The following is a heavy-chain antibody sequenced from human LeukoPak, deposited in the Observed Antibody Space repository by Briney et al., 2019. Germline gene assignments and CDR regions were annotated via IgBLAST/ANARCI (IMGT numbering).Heavy chain of an antibody. CDR3: ARCPEGELHYFGY. Sequence: PGGSLRLSCAASGFTFSSYEMNWVRQAPGKGLEWVSYISSSGSTIYYADSVKGRFTISRDNAKNSLCLQMNSLRAEDTAVYYCARCPEGELHYFGYWGQGTLVTVSS. D-gene: IGHD1-26*01. V-gene: IGHV3-48*03. CDR2: ISSSGSTI. CDR1: GFTFSSYE. J-gene: IGHJ4*02.